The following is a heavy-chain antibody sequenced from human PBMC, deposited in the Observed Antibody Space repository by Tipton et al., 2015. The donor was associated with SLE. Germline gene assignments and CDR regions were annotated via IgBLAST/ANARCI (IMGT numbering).Heavy chain of an antibody. CDR1: GDSLSGQY. V-gene: IGHV4-59*08. J-gene: IGHJ6*03. CDR2: MYHSGIT. Sequence: TLSLTCSVYGDSLSGQYWSWIRQPPGKGLERIGYMYHSGITNYNPSLYSRVTISVDTSKNQFSLRLSSVTAADTGVYYCVKSVVVVSPRDYFYYMDVWGKGTTVTVSS. CDR3: VKSVVVVSPRDYFYYMDV. D-gene: IGHD2-15*01.